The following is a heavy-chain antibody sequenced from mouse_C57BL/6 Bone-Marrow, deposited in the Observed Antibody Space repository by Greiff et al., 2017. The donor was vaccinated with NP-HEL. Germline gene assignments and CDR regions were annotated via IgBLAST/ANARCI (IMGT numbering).Heavy chain of an antibody. CDR1: GYTFTSYW. D-gene: IGHD2-1*01. V-gene: IGHV1-69*01. CDR3: AGHYGNGDYAMDY. CDR2: IDPSDSYT. J-gene: IGHJ4*01. Sequence: QVQLQQSGAELVMPGASVKLSCKASGYTFTSYWMHWVKQRPGQGLEWIGEIDPSDSYTNYNQKFKGKSTLTVDKSSSTAYMQLSSLTSEDSAVYYCAGHYGNGDYAMDYWGQGTSVTVSS.